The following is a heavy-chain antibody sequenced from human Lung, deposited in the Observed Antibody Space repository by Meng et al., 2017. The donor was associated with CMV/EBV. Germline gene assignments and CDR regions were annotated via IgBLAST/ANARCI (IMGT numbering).Heavy chain of an antibody. D-gene: IGHD4-11*01. V-gene: IGHV3-48*03. CDR3: ARDPGWDYSNQPTHYYGMDV. Sequence: SXAASGFTLSSYEMNWVRQAPGKGLEWIAYIGDSGRTLYYADSVKGRFTISSDNAENSLYLQMKSLRVEDTALYYCARDPGWDYSNQPTHYYGMDVWGQGXTVTVSS. J-gene: IGHJ6*02. CDR2: IGDSGRTL. CDR1: GFTLSSYE.